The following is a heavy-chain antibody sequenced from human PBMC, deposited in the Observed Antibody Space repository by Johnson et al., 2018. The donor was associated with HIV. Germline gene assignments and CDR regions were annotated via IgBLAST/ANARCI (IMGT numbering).Heavy chain of an antibody. Sequence: MQLVESGGGVVQPGRSLRLSCAASGFTFSSYGMHWVRQAPGKGLEWVGRIKSKTDGGTTDYAAPVKGRFTISRDDSKNTLYLQMNSLKTEDTAVYYCTTCSRSGAFDIWGQGTMVTVSS. CDR2: IKSKTDGGTT. CDR1: GFTFSSYG. CDR3: TTCSRSGAFDI. J-gene: IGHJ3*02. V-gene: IGHV3-15*01. D-gene: IGHD6-13*01.